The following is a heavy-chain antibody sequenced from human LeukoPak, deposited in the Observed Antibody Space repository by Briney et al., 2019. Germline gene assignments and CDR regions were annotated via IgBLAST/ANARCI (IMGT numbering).Heavy chain of an antibody. D-gene: IGHD3-10*01. CDR3: ASSYYGSGSYYIHYFDY. J-gene: IGHJ4*02. CDR2: IWYDGSNK. CDR1: GFTFSSYG. V-gene: IGHV3-33*01. Sequence: GGSLRLSCAASGFTFSSYGMHWVRQAPGKGLEWVAVIWYDGSNKYYADSVKGRFTISRDNSKSTLYLQMNSLRAEDTAVYYCASSYYGSGSYYIHYFDYWGQGTLVTVSS.